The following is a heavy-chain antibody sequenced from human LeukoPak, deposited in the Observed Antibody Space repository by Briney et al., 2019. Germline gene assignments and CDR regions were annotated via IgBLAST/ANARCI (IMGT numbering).Heavy chain of an antibody. J-gene: IGHJ4*02. V-gene: IGHV4-4*07. CDR2: IYTSGST. CDR1: GGSISSYY. Sequence: PSETLSLTCTVSGGSISSYYWSWIRQPAGKGLEWIGRIYTSGSTNYNPSLKSRVTMSVDTSKNQFSLKLSSVTAADTAVYYCARVGTDFWSGYTPYFDYSGQGTLVTVSS. D-gene: IGHD3-3*01. CDR3: ARVGTDFWSGYTPYFDY.